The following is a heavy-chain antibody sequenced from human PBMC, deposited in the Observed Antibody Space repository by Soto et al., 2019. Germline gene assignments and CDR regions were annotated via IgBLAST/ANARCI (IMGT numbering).Heavy chain of an antibody. Sequence: QVQLVQSGAEVKKPGASVKVSCKASGYTFTSYYMHWVRQAPGQGLEWMGIINPSGGSTSYAQKCRGGVTMTXVTXTXTTYMELSSLRSEDTAVYYGARSCTLTTLGHYGMDVGGQGTTVTVSS. J-gene: IGHJ6*02. CDR1: GYTFTSYY. D-gene: IGHD4-4*01. V-gene: IGHV1-46*01. CDR2: INPSGGST. CDR3: ARSCTLTTLGHYGMDV.